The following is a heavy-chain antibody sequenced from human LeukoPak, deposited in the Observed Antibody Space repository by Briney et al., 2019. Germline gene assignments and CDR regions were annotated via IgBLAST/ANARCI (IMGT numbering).Heavy chain of an antibody. CDR3: AKRGLVGSPYYYYYMDV. CDR2: ISGSGGST. V-gene: IGHV3-23*01. CDR1: GFTFSNYA. D-gene: IGHD3/OR15-3a*01. J-gene: IGHJ6*03. Sequence: PGGSLRLSCAASGFTFSNYAINWVRQAPGKGLEWVSTISGSGGSTYYADSVKGRFTISRDNSKNTLYLQMNSLRGEDTAVYYCAKRGLVGSPYYYYYMDVWGKGTTVTISS.